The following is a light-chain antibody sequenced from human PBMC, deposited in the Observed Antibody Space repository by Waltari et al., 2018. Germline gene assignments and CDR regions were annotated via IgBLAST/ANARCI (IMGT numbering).Light chain of an antibody. CDR3: QQYLSTPPT. CDR1: QSVLYSSNNKNY. Sequence: DIVMTQSPDSLAVSLGERATINCKSSQSVLYSSNNKNYLAWYQQKTGQPPKLLIYWASTRESGVPDRFSGSESGTDFTLTISSLQAEDVAVYYCQQYLSTPPTFGQGTKVEIK. J-gene: IGKJ1*01. V-gene: IGKV4-1*01. CDR2: WAS.